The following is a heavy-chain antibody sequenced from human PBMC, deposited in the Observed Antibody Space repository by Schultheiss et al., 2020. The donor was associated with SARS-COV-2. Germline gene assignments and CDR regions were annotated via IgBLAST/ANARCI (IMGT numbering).Heavy chain of an antibody. V-gene: IGHV4-34*01. CDR1: GGSFSGYY. Sequence: SQTLSLTCAVYGGSFSGYYWSWIRQPPGKGLEWIGEINHSGVTHYIPTLKSRVTISADTSKSQFSLRLSSVTAADTAVYYCARGVSGITMVRGTLDYWGQGTLVTVSS. J-gene: IGHJ4*02. CDR2: INHSGVT. D-gene: IGHD3-10*01. CDR3: ARGVSGITMVRGTLDY.